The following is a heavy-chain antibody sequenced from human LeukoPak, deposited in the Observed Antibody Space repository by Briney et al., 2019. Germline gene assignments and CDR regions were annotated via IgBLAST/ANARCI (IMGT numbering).Heavy chain of an antibody. V-gene: IGHV4-4*02. CDR3: ARGPSLGAHLDY. D-gene: IGHD1-26*01. J-gene: IGHJ4*02. CDR2: IYHYGTT. Sequence: SGTLSLTCAVSGGSISSNNWWTWVRQAPGEGLEWIGEIYHYGTTNYNPSLKGRVTISVDKSKNQFSLKFNSVTAADTAVYYCARGPSLGAHLDYWGQGTVVTVSS. CDR1: GGSISSNNW.